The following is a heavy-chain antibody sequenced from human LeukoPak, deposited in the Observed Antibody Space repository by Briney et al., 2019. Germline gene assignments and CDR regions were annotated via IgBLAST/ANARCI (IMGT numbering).Heavy chain of an antibody. J-gene: IGHJ6*02. V-gene: IGHV4-59*01. Sequence: PSETLSLTCTVSGGSISSYYWSWIRQPPGKGLEWVGYIYYSGSTNYNPSLKSRVTISVDTSKNQFSLKLSSVTAADTAVYYCARDRPRGYSYGYDYYYGMDVWGQGTTVTVSS. D-gene: IGHD5-18*01. CDR3: ARDRPRGYSYGYDYYYGMDV. CDR2: IYYSGST. CDR1: GGSISSYY.